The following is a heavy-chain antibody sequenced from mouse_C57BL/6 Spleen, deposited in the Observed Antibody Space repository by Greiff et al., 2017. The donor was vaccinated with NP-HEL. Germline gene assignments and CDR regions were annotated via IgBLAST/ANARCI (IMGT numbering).Heavy chain of an antibody. CDR3: ARRADLLDY. D-gene: IGHD3-1*01. J-gene: IGHJ2*01. V-gene: IGHV1-54*01. CDR1: GYAFTNYL. CDR2: INPGSGGT. Sequence: VQLQQSGAELVRPGTSVKVSCKASGYAFTNYLIEWVKQRPGQGLEWIGVINPGSGGTNYNEKFKGKATLTADKSSSTAYMQLSSLTSEDSAVYFCARRADLLDYWGQGTTLTVSS.